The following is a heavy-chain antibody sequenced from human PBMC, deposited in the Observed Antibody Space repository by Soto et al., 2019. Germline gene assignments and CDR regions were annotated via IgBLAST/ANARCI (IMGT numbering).Heavy chain of an antibody. D-gene: IGHD5-18*01. Sequence: AASVKVSCKASGGTFSSYAISWVRQAPGQGLEWMGGIIPIFGTANYAQKFQGRVTITADESTSTAYMELSSLRSEDTAVYYCARDQGDTAMVLTPYYYYGMDVWGQGTTVTVSS. V-gene: IGHV1-69*13. CDR2: IIPIFGTA. J-gene: IGHJ6*02. CDR3: ARDQGDTAMVLTPYYYYGMDV. CDR1: GGTFSSYA.